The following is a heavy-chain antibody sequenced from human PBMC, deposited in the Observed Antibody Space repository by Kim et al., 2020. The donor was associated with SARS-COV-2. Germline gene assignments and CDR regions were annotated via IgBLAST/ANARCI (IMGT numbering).Heavy chain of an antibody. J-gene: IGHJ6*02. Sequence: NPALKSRVTITVDTPKNQFSLKLSSVTAADTAVYYCAREAGGSYYYGMDVWGQGTTVTVSS. D-gene: IGHD1-26*01. CDR3: AREAGGSYYYGMDV. V-gene: IGHV4-59*01.